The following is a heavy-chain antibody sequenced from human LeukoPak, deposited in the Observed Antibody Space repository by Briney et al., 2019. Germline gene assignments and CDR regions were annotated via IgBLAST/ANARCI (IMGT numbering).Heavy chain of an antibody. CDR2: INPSGGST. CDR3: AREGSYDSSGYMNWFDP. J-gene: IGHJ5*02. CDR1: GYTFTSYY. Sequence: ASVKVSCKASGYTFTSYYMHWGRQAPGQGVEGRGMINPSGGSTSYAQKFQGRVTMTRDMSTSTVYMELSSLRSEDTAVYYCAREGSYDSSGYMNWFDPWGQGTLVTVSS. V-gene: IGHV1-46*01. D-gene: IGHD3-22*01.